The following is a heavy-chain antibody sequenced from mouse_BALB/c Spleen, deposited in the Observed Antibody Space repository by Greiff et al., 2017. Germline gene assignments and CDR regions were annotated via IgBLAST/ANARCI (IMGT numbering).Heavy chain of an antibody. V-gene: IGHV1-69*02. CDR3: TSTDYRYDLYLFDY. J-gene: IGHJ2*01. CDR2: IYPSDSYT. D-gene: IGHD2-14*01. Sequence: QVQLQQPGAELVRPGASVKLSCKASGYTFTSYWVNWVKQRPGQGLERIGNIYPSDSYTNYNQKFKDQATLTVDKSSSTAYMQLSNPTSEDSAVSDCTSTDYRYDLYLFDYWGQGTTLTVSA. CDR1: GYTFTSYW.